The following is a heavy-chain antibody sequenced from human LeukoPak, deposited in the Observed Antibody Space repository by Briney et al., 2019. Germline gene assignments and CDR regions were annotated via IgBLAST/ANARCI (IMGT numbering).Heavy chain of an antibody. D-gene: IGHD7-27*01. CDR1: GFIFSSCA. V-gene: IGHV3-23*01. CDR3: AKDPNWGRGLYYFDY. Sequence: GGSLRLSCAASGFIFSSCAMTWVRQAPGKGLEWVSGISGSGGSTYYADSVKGRFTISRDNSKNTLYLQMNSVRAEDTAVYYCAKDPNWGRGLYYFDYWGQGTLVTVSS. J-gene: IGHJ4*02. CDR2: ISGSGGST.